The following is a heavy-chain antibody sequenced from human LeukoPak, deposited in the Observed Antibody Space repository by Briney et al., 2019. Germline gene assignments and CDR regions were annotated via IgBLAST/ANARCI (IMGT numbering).Heavy chain of an antibody. J-gene: IGHJ4*02. Sequence: GGSLRLSCAASGFTFSSYGMHWVRQAPGKGLEWVAFIRYDGSNKYYADSVKGRFTISRDNSRNTLYLQMNSLRAEDTAVYYCAKDLWGDTAMVLNYWGQGTLVTVSS. CDR1: GFTFSSYG. D-gene: IGHD5-18*01. CDR2: IRYDGSNK. CDR3: AKDLWGDTAMVLNY. V-gene: IGHV3-30*02.